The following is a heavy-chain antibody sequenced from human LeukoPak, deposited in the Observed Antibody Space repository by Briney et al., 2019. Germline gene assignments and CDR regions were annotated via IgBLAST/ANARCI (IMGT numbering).Heavy chain of an antibody. CDR3: AKDQDQWLAPSTADY. CDR2: ISWNSGSI. CDR1: GFTFDDYA. J-gene: IGHJ4*02. V-gene: IGHV3-9*01. D-gene: IGHD6-19*01. Sequence: PGGSLRLSCAASGFTFDDYAMHWVRQAPGKGLEWVSGISWNSGSIGYADSVKGRFTISRDNAKNSLYLQMNSLRAEDTAVYYCAKDQDQWLAPSTADYWGQGTLVTVSS.